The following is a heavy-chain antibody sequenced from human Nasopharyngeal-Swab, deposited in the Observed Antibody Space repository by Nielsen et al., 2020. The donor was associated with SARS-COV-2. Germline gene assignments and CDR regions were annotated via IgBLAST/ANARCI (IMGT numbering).Heavy chain of an antibody. CDR3: ARAFMITFGGVIVTPPDY. J-gene: IGHJ4*02. CDR1: GFTFSSYA. D-gene: IGHD3-16*02. V-gene: IGHV3-23*01. CDR2: ISGSGGST. Sequence: GESLKISCAASGFTFSSYAMSWVRQAPGKGLEWVSAISGSGGSTYYADSVKGRFTISRDNSKNTLYLQMNSLRAEDTAVYYCARAFMITFGGVIVTPPDYWGQGTLVTVSS.